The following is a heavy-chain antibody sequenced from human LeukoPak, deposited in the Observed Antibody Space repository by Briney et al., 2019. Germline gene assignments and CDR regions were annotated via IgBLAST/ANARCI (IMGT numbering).Heavy chain of an antibody. CDR1: GFTFSAYG. CDR3: ATDSIGPATDFDY. D-gene: IGHD2-2*01. CDR2: IWSDGGKS. Sequence: GGSLRLSCAASGFTFSAYGMHWVRQAPGKGLEWVAVIWSDGGKSYNSDSVKGRFTISRDNSKNTLYLQMSSLRADDTVVYYCATDSIGPATDFDYWGQGTLVTVSS. J-gene: IGHJ4*02. V-gene: IGHV3-33*01.